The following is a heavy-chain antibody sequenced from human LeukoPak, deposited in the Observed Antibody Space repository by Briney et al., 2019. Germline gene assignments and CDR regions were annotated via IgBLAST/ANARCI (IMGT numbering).Heavy chain of an antibody. CDR1: EFTFNSYA. CDR2: TSSSDPGT. CDR3: ARAPVTSCRGAFCYPFDY. V-gene: IGHV3-23*01. Sequence: GGSLRLSCAASEFTFNSYAMSWVRQAPGKGLEWISATSSSDPGTYYADSVRGRFTISRDNSKNTLYLQMNSLRAEDAAIYYCARAPVTSCRGAFCYPFDYWGQGTRVTVSS. J-gene: IGHJ4*02. D-gene: IGHD2-15*01.